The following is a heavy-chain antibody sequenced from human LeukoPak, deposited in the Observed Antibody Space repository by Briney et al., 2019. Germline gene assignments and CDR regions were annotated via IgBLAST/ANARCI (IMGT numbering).Heavy chain of an antibody. CDR1: GFTFSSYS. CDR3: AREARDDYDSTSFDY. CDR2: ISSGSSYI. Sequence: PGGSLRLSCAASGFTFSSYSMNWVRQAPGKGLEWVSSISSGSSYIYYADSVKGRFTISRDNAKNSLYLQMNSLRAEDTAVYYCAREARDDYDSTSFDYWGQGTLVTVSS. V-gene: IGHV3-21*01. D-gene: IGHD4-17*01. J-gene: IGHJ4*02.